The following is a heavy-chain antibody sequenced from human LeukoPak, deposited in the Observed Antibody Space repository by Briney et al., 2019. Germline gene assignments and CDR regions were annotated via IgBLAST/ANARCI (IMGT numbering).Heavy chain of an antibody. D-gene: IGHD2-2*01. CDR3: ARDHWDIVVVPAAGRTSGWFDP. Sequence: PSETLSLTCAVYGGSFSGYYWSWIRQPAGKGLEWIGRIYTSGSTNYNPSLKSRVTMSVDTSKNQFSLKLSSVTAADTAVYYCARDHWDIVVVPAAGRTSGWFDPWGQGTLVTVSS. CDR2: IYTSGST. CDR1: GGSFSGYY. V-gene: IGHV4-4*07. J-gene: IGHJ5*02.